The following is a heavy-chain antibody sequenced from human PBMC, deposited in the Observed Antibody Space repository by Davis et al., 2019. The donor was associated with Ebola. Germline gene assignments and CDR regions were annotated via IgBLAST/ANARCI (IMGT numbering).Heavy chain of an antibody. CDR3: ARLDCSSTSCYYGMDV. CDR1: GGSISTSSYF. CDR2: VYYSGST. V-gene: IGHV4-39*07. J-gene: IGHJ6*02. D-gene: IGHD2-2*01. Sequence: SETLSLTCTVSGGSISTSSYFWGWIRQPPGKGLEWLGSVYYSGSTYYNPSLQSRATISVDTSKNQFSLKLSSVTAADTAVYYCARLDCSSTSCYYGMDVWGQGTTVTVSS.